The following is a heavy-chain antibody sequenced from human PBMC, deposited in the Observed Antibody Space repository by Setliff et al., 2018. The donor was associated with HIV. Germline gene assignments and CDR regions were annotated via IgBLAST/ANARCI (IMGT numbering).Heavy chain of an antibody. CDR2: ISSSSRYI. J-gene: IGHJ4*02. CDR3: AAVFTGEPGRSLDY. Sequence: GGSLRLSCAASGFTFAYHTLSWVRQAPGKGLEWVSSISSSSRYIYYTDSVTGRFTISRDDAKRSLYLQMTSLRAEDTAVYYCAAVFTGEPGRSLDYWGQGTPVTVPQ. V-gene: IGHV3-21*01. CDR1: GFTFAYHT. D-gene: IGHD1-26*01.